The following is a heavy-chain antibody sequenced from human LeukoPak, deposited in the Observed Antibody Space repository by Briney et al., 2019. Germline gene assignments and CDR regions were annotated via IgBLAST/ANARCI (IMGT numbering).Heavy chain of an antibody. D-gene: IGHD3-3*02. J-gene: IGHJ4*02. Sequence: GGSLRLSCAASGFTFSSYSMNWVRQAPGKGLEWVSYISSSSTIYYADFVKGRFTISRDTAKNSLYLQMNSLRAEDTAVYYCAREIYSELHFWSGPTAPGTFDYWGQGTLVTVSS. CDR1: GFTFSSYS. V-gene: IGHV3-48*04. CDR3: AREIYSELHFWSGPTAPGTFDY. CDR2: ISSSSTI.